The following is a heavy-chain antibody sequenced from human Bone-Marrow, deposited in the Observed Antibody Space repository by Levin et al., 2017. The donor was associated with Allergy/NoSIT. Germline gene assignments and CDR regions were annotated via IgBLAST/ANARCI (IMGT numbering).Heavy chain of an antibody. CDR1: GFTFNDYA. V-gene: IGHV3-23*01. Sequence: GGSLRLSCTGSGFTFNDYALNWVRQAPGKGLEWVSVISAGFGSSTYYADSVKGRFIISRDRSKNTLYLQMNSLRADDTAVYYCAKDICPSSSCWYGGMDVWGQGTTVTVSS. CDR3: AKDICPSSSCWYGGMDV. D-gene: IGHD2-2*01. CDR2: ISAGFGSST. J-gene: IGHJ6*02.